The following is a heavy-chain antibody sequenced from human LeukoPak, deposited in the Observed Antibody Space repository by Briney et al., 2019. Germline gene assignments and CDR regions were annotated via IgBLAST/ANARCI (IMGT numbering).Heavy chain of an antibody. V-gene: IGHV4-39*01. J-gene: IGHJ4*02. CDR1: GGSISSSSYY. D-gene: IGHD4-17*01. CDR3: ARREARLRGNYFDY. CDR2: IYYSGST. Sequence: PSETLSLTCTVSGGSISSSSYYWGWIRQPPGKGLEWIGSIYYSGSTYYNPSLKSRVTISVDTSKNQFSLKLSSVTAADTAVYYCARREARLRGNYFDYWGQGTLVTVSS.